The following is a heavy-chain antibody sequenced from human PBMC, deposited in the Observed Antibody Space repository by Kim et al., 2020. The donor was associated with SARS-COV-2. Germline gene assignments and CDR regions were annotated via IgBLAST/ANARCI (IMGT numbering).Heavy chain of an antibody. J-gene: IGHJ5*02. Sequence: LKRRVTISGDKSNNQFSLKLSSVTAADTAVYYCARVIMLVVVSTSCWFDPWGQGTLVTVSS. CDR3: ARVIMLVVVSTSCWFDP. D-gene: IGHD3-22*01. V-gene: IGHV4-4*02.